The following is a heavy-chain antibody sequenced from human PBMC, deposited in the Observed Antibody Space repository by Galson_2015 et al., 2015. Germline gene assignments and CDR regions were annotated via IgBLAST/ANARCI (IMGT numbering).Heavy chain of an antibody. J-gene: IGHJ6*03. CDR2: ISGSGDKT. CDR3: AKIRVTIFPYYYYMDV. V-gene: IGHV3-23*01. D-gene: IGHD3-3*01. CDR1: GFTFSSYA. Sequence: SLRLSCAASGFTFSSYAMSWVRQAPGKGLEWVSTISGSGDKTYYADSVKGRFTISRDNSENMQYLQMNSLRAEDTAVYYCAKIRVTIFPYYYYMDVWGKGTTVTVSS.